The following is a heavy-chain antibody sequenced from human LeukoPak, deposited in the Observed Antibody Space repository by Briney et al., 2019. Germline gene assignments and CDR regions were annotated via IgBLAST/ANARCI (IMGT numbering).Heavy chain of an antibody. J-gene: IGHJ3*02. V-gene: IGHV3-30*01. D-gene: IGHD3-22*01. Sequence: GGSLRLSCAASGFTFSSYAMHWVRQAPGKGLEWVAVISYDGSNKYYADSVKGRFTISRDNSKNTLYLQMNSLRAEDTAVYYCARGLYYYDSSGYQPLDAFDIWGQGTMVTVSS. CDR3: ARGLYYYDSSGYQPLDAFDI. CDR1: GFTFSSYA. CDR2: ISYDGSNK.